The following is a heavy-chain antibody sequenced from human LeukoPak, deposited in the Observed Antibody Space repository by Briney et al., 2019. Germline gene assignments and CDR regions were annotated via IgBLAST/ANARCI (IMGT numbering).Heavy chain of an antibody. CDR2: ISAYNGNT. D-gene: IGHD2-15*01. CDR3: ARAPRYCSGGSCTPGDY. V-gene: IGHV1-18*01. CDR1: GYTFTSYG. Sequence: ASVKVSCKASGYTFTSYGISWVRQAPRQGLEWMGLISAYNGNTNYAQKLQGRVTMTTDTSTSTAYMELRSLRSDDTAVYYCARAPRYCSGGSCTPGDYWGQGTLVTVSS. J-gene: IGHJ4*02.